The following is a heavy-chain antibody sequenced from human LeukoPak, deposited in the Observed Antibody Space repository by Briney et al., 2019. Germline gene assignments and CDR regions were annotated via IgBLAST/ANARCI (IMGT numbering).Heavy chain of an antibody. V-gene: IGHV4-59*01. CDR2: IYYSGST. CDR1: GGSISSYY. Sequence: SETLSLTCTVSGGSISSYYWSWIRQPPGKGLERIGYIYYSGSTNYNPSLKSRVTISVDTSKNQFSLKLSSVTAADTAVYYCARHDSSGWYYFDYWGQGTLVTVSS. J-gene: IGHJ4*02. CDR3: ARHDSSGWYYFDY. D-gene: IGHD6-19*01.